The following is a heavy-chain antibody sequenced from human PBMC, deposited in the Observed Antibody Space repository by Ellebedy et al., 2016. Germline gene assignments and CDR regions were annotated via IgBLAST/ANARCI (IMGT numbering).Heavy chain of an antibody. CDR3: ARSPHCSSGCFDGGLRIDY. V-gene: IGHV4-38-2*01. J-gene: IGHJ4*02. CDR2: IFHSGST. Sequence: SETLSLTCSVSGYSIRSGYYWAWIRQPPGKGLEWIGSIFHSGSTYYKSSLKSRVTISVDTSKNQFSLKLSSVTAADTAVYYCARSPHCSSGCFDGGLRIDYWGQGTLVTVSS. D-gene: IGHD2-2*01. CDR1: GYSIRSGYY.